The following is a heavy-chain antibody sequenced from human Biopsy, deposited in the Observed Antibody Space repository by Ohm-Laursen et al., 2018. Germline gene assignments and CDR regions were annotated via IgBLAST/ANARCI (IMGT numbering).Heavy chain of an antibody. CDR1: GYTFAGYY. D-gene: IGHD6-13*01. Sequence: GSSVKVSCKASGYTFAGYYLHWVRQAPGRGLEWMGWINPNTGNANYAETFQGRLTVTRDKSITTAYMELASLTFDDTAMYYCARLPAYPSTDGYYGLDLWGQGTTVIVAS. CDR2: INPNTGNA. V-gene: IGHV1-2*02. CDR3: ARLPAYPSTDGYYGLDL. J-gene: IGHJ6*02.